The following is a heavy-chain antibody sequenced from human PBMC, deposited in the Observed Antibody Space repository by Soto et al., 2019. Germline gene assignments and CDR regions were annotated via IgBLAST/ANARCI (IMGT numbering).Heavy chain of an antibody. D-gene: IGHD3-10*01. Sequence: GGSLRLSCAASGFTFSSYGMHWVRQAPGKGLEWVAVISYDGSNKYYADSVKGRFTISRDNSKNTLYLQMNSLRAEDTAVYYCAKDQGEYGSGSYIVYWGQGTLVTVSS. J-gene: IGHJ4*02. CDR1: GFTFSSYG. V-gene: IGHV3-30*18. CDR2: ISYDGSNK. CDR3: AKDQGEYGSGSYIVY.